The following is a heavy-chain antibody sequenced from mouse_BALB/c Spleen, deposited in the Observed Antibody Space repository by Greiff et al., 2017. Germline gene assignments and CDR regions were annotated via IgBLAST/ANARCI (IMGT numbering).Heavy chain of an antibody. Sequence: EVQGVESGGGLVKPGGSLKLSCAASGFTFSDYYMYWVRQTPEKRLEWVATISDGGSYTYYPDSVKGRFTISRDNAKNNLYLQMSSLKSEDTAMYYCAREGGYDGTGYFDGWGAGTTVTVSS. CDR1: GFTFSDYY. CDR3: AREGGYDGTGYFDG. D-gene: IGHD2-2*01. J-gene: IGHJ1*01. V-gene: IGHV5-4*02. CDR2: ISDGGSYT.